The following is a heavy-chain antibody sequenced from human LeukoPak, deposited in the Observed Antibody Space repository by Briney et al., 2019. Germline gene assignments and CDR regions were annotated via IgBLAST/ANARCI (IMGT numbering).Heavy chain of an antibody. CDR1: GFTFSSYN. CDR3: ARERFGESYYGMDV. J-gene: IGHJ6*02. Sequence: GGSLKLSCAASGFTFSSYNMNWVRQAPGKGLEWVANVRQDGKYKPYLDAVKGRFTISRDNAKKSLYLQMNSLRAEDTAVYYCARERFGESYYGMDVWGQGTTVTVSS. D-gene: IGHD3-10*01. V-gene: IGHV3-7*01. CDR2: VRQDGKYK.